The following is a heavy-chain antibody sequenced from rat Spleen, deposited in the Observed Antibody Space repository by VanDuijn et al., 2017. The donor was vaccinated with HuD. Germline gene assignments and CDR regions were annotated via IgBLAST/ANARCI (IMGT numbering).Heavy chain of an antibody. Sequence: EVQLVESDGGLVQPGRSLKLSCAASGFTFSDYYMAWVRQAPTKGLEWVATTNYDGSSTYYRDSVKGRFTISRDNAKSTLYLQMNGLRSEDTATYYCTRQGGTMMLVIRDYFDYWGQGVMVTVSS. CDR2: TNYDGSST. J-gene: IGHJ2*01. V-gene: IGHV5-29*01. CDR3: TRQGGTMMLVIRDYFDY. CDR1: GFTFSDYY. D-gene: IGHD1-12*02.